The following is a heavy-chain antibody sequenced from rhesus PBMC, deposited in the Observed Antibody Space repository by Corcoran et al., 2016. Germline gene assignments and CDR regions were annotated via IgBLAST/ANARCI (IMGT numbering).Heavy chain of an antibody. Sequence: QVQLQESGPGVVKPSETLALTCAVSGGSISDSYRWSWIRQPPWKGLEGIGHIYGISTSPNYNPTLKSLVTISKDTSKNQFSLKLSSVTAADTAVYYCARDYNFWSGYPLDSWGQGVVVTVSS. CDR2: IYGISTSP. V-gene: IGHV4S10*01. D-gene: IGHD3-3*01. CDR3: ARDYNFWSGYPLDS. J-gene: IGHJ6*01. CDR1: GGSISDSYR.